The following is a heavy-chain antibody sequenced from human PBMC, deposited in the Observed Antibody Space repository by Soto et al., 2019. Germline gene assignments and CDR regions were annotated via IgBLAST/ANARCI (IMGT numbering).Heavy chain of an antibody. CDR3: ARYSGSRDSWYFDH. CDR1: GDSISSYY. V-gene: IGHV4-59*01. J-gene: IGHJ4*02. D-gene: IGHD6-13*01. Sequence: SETLSLTCTVSGDSISSYYWSWIRQPPEKGLEWIGYIYYSGSTNYNPSLKSRVTISVDTSKTHFSLKLSSVTAADTAVYYCARYSGSRDSWYFDHWGQGTLVTVSS. CDR2: IYYSGST.